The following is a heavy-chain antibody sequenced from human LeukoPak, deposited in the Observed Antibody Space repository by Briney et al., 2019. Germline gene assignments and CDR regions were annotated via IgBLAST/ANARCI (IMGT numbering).Heavy chain of an antibody. CDR2: NYTSGST. V-gene: IGHV4-4*07. D-gene: IGHD2-2*01. Sequence: SETLSLTCTVSGGSISSYYWSWIRQPAGKGLEWIGRNYTSGSTNYNPSLKSRVTMSVDTSKNQFSLKLSSVTAADTAVYYCARDGLTGYCSSASCYFDYWGQGTLVTVSS. CDR1: GGSISSYY. CDR3: ARDGLTGYCSSASCYFDY. J-gene: IGHJ4*02.